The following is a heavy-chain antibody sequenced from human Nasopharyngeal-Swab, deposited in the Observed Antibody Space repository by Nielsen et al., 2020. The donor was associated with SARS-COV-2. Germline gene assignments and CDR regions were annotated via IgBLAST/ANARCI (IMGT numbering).Heavy chain of an antibody. J-gene: IGHJ4*02. CDR1: GFTFDDYA. V-gene: IGHV3-9*01. CDR2: ISWNSGSI. CDR3: ARGGLDSSSWYGYYFDY. Sequence: LSLTCAASGFTFDDYAMHWVRQAPGKGLAWVSGISWNSGSIGYADSVKGRFTISRDNAKNSLYLQMNSLRAEDTAVYYCARGGLDSSSWYGYYFDYWGQGTLVTVSS. D-gene: IGHD6-13*01.